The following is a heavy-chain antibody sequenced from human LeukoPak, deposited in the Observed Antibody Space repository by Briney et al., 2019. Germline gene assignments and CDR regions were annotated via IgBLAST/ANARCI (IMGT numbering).Heavy chain of an antibody. V-gene: IGHV4-4*07. D-gene: IGHD5-18*01. Sequence: SETLSLTCTVSRGSTSTYYWSWLRQPAGRGLEWIGHISTSGRTSYSPSLKSRVTISVDTSKNQFSLKMSSVSAADTAVYYCARGLHGYTYGYVPWELYYYMDVWGKGTTVTISS. CDR2: ISTSGRT. CDR1: RGSTSTYY. J-gene: IGHJ6*03. CDR3: ARGLHGYTYGYVPWELYYYMDV.